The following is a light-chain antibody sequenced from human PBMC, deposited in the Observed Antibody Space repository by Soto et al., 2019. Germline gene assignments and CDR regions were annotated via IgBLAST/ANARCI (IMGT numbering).Light chain of an antibody. CDR3: AALDNGPSVG. V-gene: IGLV1-47*01. J-gene: IGLJ2*01. Sequence: QSVLTQPPSASGTPGQRVTISCSGSSSNIGSNYVYWYQQLPGTAPKLLIYRNNQRPSGVPDRFSGSKSGTSASLAISGRRSEDEADYYCAALDNGPSVGFVRGTKLAVL. CDR2: RNN. CDR1: SSNIGSNY.